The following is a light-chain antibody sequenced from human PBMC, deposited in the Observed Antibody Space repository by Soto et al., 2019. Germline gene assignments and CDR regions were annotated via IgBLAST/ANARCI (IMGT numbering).Light chain of an antibody. CDR3: QQYNNWPRT. CDR1: QSVSSSY. V-gene: IGKV3-15*01. CDR2: GAS. J-gene: IGKJ1*01. Sequence: ETVFTQSPCTLSLSPGERATLSCRASQSVSSSYLAWYQQKPGQAPTLLIYGASTRATGIPARVSGSGSETEFTLTISSLQSEDFAVYYCQQYNNWPRTFGQGTKV.